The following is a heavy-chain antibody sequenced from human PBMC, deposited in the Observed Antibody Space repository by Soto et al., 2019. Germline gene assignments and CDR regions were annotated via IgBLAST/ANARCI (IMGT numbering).Heavy chain of an antibody. CDR2: ISTYNGNT. CDR1: GYIFTSYG. J-gene: IGHJ4*02. D-gene: IGHD6-19*01. V-gene: IGHV1-18*01. Sequence: QVQLVQSGTEVKRPGASVRVSCQASGYIFTSYGIGWVRQAPGQGLEWMGRISTYNGNTNYAPKFQGRVTMTTDTATSSAYMEVRSLRSDDTAVYYCAKDNGQWLVSNWGQGTLVTVS. CDR3: AKDNGQWLVSN.